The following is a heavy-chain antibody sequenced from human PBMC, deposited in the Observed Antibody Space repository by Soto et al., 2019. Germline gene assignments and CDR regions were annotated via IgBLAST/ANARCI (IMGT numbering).Heavy chain of an antibody. D-gene: IGHD2-8*02. Sequence: PSETLSLTCAVSGASISSGDSYWSWIRQRPGKGLEWIGYIFHTGSTYYNPSLKSRVTISLDSSKNQFSLKLTSATVADTAVYFCAREPYCTSDTCFIQFDSWGQGSLVTVSS. CDR2: IFHTGST. CDR1: GASISSGDSY. J-gene: IGHJ4*02. CDR3: AREPYCTSDTCFIQFDS. V-gene: IGHV4-31*11.